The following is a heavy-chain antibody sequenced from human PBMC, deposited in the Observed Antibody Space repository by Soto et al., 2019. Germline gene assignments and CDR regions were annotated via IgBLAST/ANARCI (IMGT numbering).Heavy chain of an antibody. Sequence: GGSLRLSCAACGFTFSSYAMSWVRQAPGKGLEWVSAISGSGGSAYYADSVKGRFTISRDNSKNTLYLQMNSLRAEDTAVYYCAKPSSSTSWRRYGGINWFDPWGQGTLVTVSS. D-gene: IGHD2-2*01. CDR2: ISGSGGSA. V-gene: IGHV3-23*01. J-gene: IGHJ5*02. CDR1: GFTFSSYA. CDR3: AKPSSSTSWRRYGGINWFDP.